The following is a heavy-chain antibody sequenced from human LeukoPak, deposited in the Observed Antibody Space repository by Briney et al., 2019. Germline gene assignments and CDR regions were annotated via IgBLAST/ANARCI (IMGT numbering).Heavy chain of an antibody. CDR1: GGSISSYY. CDR2: IYYSGST. Sequence: PSETLSLTCTVSGGSISSYYWSWIRQPPGKGLEWIGYIYYSGSTNYKPSLKSRVTISVETSKNQFSLKLRSVTAADTAVYYCAREPMVQLERDWFDPWGQGTLVTVSS. J-gene: IGHJ5*02. D-gene: IGHD1-1*01. CDR3: AREPMVQLERDWFDP. V-gene: IGHV4-59*01.